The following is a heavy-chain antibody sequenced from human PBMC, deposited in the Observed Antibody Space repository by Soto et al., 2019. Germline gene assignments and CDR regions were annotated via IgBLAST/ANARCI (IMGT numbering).Heavy chain of an antibody. D-gene: IGHD3-3*02. Sequence: PGGSLRLSCAASGFTFSSYGMHWVRQAPGKGLEWVAVIWYDGSNKYYADSVKGRFTISRDNSKNKLYLQMNSLRAEDTAVYYCERDIFTGVYPHPPDVWGQGTTVTVSS. V-gene: IGHV3-33*01. CDR1: GFTFSSYG. CDR2: IWYDGSNK. CDR3: ERDIFTGVYPHPPDV. J-gene: IGHJ6*02.